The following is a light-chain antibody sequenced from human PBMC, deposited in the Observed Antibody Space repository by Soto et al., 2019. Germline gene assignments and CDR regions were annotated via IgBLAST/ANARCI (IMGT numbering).Light chain of an antibody. J-gene: IGKJ5*01. V-gene: IGKV3D-15*01. CDR1: QSVSSY. CDR3: HQRQYWPPIT. CDR2: GAS. Sequence: EIVMTQSPATLSVSPGERATLSCRASQSVSSYLAWYQQTPGQAPRLLIYGASTRATGIPARFSGSGSGTEFTLTISSLEPEDFAVYYCHQRQYWPPITFGQGTRLEIK.